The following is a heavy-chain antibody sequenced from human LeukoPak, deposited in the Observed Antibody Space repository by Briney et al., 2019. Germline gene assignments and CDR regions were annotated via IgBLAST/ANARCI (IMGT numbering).Heavy chain of an antibody. V-gene: IGHV3-23*01. CDR1: GLTFSSYA. J-gene: IGHJ4*02. Sequence: GGSLTLSCAASGLTFSSYAMSWVRQAPGKGLEWVSAISGSGGSTYYADSVKGRFTISRDNSKNTLYLQMNSLRAEDTAVYYCAKDSRSPIPEFDYWGQGTLVTVSS. CDR3: AKDSRSPIPEFDY. CDR2: ISGSGGST.